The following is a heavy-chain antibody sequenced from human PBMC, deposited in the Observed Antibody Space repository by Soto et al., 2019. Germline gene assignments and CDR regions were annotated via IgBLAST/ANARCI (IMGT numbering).Heavy chain of an antibody. Sequence: PGGSLRLSCAASGFTFSDHYMDWVRQAPGKGLEWVGRTRNKPNSYTTEYAASVRGRFTISSDDSKNSLYLQVNSLKTEDTAVYYCAMEGSGPGWTWGQGTLVTVSS. J-gene: IGHJ5*02. CDR1: GFTFSDHY. CDR2: TRNKPNSYTT. V-gene: IGHV3-72*01. CDR3: AMEGSGPGWT. D-gene: IGHD3-10*01.